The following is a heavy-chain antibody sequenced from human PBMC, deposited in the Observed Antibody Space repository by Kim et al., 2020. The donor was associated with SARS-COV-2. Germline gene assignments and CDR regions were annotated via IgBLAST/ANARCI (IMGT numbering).Heavy chain of an antibody. V-gene: IGHV3-33*01. CDR2: IWYDGSKR. J-gene: IGHJ4*02. CDR3: ASEWDSYFDY. CDR1: GFSFNNYG. Sequence: GGSLRLSCAASGFSFNNYGMHWVRQAPGKGLEWVAVIWYDGSKRYYADSVKGRFTISRDNSKNTLYLQMNSLRAEDTAVYYCASEWDSYFDYWGQGTLVTVSS. D-gene: IGHD1-26*01.